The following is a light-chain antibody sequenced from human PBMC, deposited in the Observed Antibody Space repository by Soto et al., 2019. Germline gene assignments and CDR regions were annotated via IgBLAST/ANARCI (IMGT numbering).Light chain of an antibody. Sequence: EIVLTQFPGTLSMSPGDRVTLSCRASQSVANSYLAWYQQKPGQAPRLVIFDASRRPTGIPDRFSGSRSGTDFTLTISRLEPEDFAVYNCQQYSRFPQTFGQGTKLDLK. CDR3: QQYSRFPQT. CDR2: DAS. CDR1: QSVANSY. V-gene: IGKV3-20*01. J-gene: IGKJ2*01.